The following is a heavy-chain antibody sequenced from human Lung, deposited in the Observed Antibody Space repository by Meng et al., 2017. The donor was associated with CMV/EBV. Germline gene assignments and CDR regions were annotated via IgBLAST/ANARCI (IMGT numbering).Heavy chain of an antibody. D-gene: IGHD2-2*02. V-gene: IGHV1-2*02. CDR3: AREGYCSSTSCYKNHVSYYHGMDV. Sequence: ASVXVSXKASGYAFTGYYMHWVRQAPGQGLEWMGWINPNSGGTNYAQKFQGRVTMTRDTSISTAYMELSRLRSDDTAVYYCAREGYCSSTSCYKNHVSYYHGMDVWGQAXTVTVSS. J-gene: IGHJ6*02. CDR1: GYAFTGYY. CDR2: INPNSGGT.